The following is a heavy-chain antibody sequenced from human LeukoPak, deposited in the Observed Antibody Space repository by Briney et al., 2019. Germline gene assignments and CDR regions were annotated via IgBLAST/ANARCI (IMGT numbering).Heavy chain of an antibody. J-gene: IGHJ4*02. Sequence: SETLSLTCTVSGYSISSGYYWGWIRQPPGKGLEWIGSICHSGSTNYNPSLKSRVTISVDTSKNQFSLKLSSVTAADTAVYYCARTRYYYNSRSYGAPYYFDYWGQGTLVTVSS. CDR3: ARTRYYYNSRSYGAPYYFDY. D-gene: IGHD3-10*01. CDR1: GYSISSGYY. V-gene: IGHV4-38-2*02. CDR2: ICHSGST.